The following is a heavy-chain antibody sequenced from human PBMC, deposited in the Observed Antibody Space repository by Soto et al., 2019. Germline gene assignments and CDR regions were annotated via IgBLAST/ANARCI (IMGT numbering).Heavy chain of an antibody. CDR1: GFTITSHY. V-gene: IGHV3-66*01. CDR2: IYSGGDT. J-gene: IGHJ6*04. D-gene: IGHD3-10*01. CDR3: ARSRPGALSSANSWYYYAMDV. Sequence: EVQLVEAGGGLVQPGGSLRLSCAASGFTITSHYMTWVRQAPGKGLEWVSVIYSGGDTYYADSVKGRFNISRDNSNNTLYLQLTSVTAEDTAIYFCARSRPGALSSANSWYYYAMDVWGRGTTITVSS.